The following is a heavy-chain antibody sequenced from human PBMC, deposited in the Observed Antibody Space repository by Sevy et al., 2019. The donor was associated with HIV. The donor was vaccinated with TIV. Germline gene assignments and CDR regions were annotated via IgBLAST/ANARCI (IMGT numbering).Heavy chain of an antibody. Sequence: ASVKVSCKASGYTFTSYAMHWVRQAPGQRLEWMGWMNAGNGNTKYSQKFQGRVTITRDTSASTAYMELSSLRSEDTAVYYCARRPHSTRDYYYGMDVWGQGTTVTVSS. CDR3: ARRPHSTRDYYYGMDV. CDR2: MNAGNGNT. V-gene: IGHV1-3*01. CDR1: GYTFTSYA. J-gene: IGHJ6*02. D-gene: IGHD2-2*01.